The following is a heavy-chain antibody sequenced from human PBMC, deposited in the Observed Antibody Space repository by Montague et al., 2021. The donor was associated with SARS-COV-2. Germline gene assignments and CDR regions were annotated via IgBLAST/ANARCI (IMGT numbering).Heavy chain of an antibody. Sequence: SETLSLTCGVYGGSFGDDHWSWIRQPPGKGLVWIGDIKQSGSTNYNPSLKSRVTISVDTSKNQFSLKLTSVTAADTAVYFCARGHLSVSMIVVVFTSASYYFDHWGQGAQVTVSS. J-gene: IGHJ4*02. CDR1: GGSFGDDH. D-gene: IGHD3-22*01. CDR3: ARGHLSVSMIVVVFTSASYYFDH. V-gene: IGHV4-34*01. CDR2: IKQSGST.